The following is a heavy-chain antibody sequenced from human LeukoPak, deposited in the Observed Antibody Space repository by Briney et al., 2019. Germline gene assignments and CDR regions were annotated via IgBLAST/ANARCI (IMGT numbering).Heavy chain of an antibody. V-gene: IGHV1-2*02. CDR2: ITPNSGGT. J-gene: IGHJ5*02. Sequence: ASVNVSCKASGYTFTGYYMHWVRQAPGQGREWMGWITPNSGGTKYAQKFQGRVTMTRDTSISPAYMALSRLRSDDTAVYYCARGDYYDSSGSRVPWFDPWGQGTLVTVSS. CDR3: ARGDYYDSSGSRVPWFDP. CDR1: GYTFTGYY. D-gene: IGHD3-22*01.